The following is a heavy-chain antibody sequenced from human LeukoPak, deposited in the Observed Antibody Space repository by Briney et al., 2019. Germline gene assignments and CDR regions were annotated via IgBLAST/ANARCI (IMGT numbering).Heavy chain of an antibody. D-gene: IGHD3-3*01. Sequence: GGSLRLSCAASGFTFSSYAMMWLRQAPGKGLEWVSAISGAGGTTLYADSVKGRFTISRDNSKNTLYLQMSNLRVEDTAVYYCARDPVLRFLEWLQGDNKINWFDPWGQGTLVTVSS. CDR1: GFTFSSYA. J-gene: IGHJ5*02. CDR3: ARDPVLRFLEWLQGDNKINWFDP. CDR2: ISGAGGTT. V-gene: IGHV3-23*01.